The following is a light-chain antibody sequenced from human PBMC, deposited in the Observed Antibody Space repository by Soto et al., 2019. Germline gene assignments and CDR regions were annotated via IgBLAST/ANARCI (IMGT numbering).Light chain of an antibody. CDR2: DAS. CDR1: QSIGNR. V-gene: IGKV1-5*01. Sequence: DIQMTQSPSTLSASVGDRVTITCRASQSIGNRFAWYHQKPEKTTNLLIYDASNLGSGVPSRFSGSGSGTDFTLAISSLQPDDLATYYCQQFAICSTFGQGTKVDIK. J-gene: IGKJ1*01. CDR3: QQFAICST.